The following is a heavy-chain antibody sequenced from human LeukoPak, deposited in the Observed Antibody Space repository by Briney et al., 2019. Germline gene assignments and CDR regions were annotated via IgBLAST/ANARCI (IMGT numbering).Heavy chain of an antibody. Sequence: GGSLRLSCAASGFTVSSNYMSWVRQAPGKGLEWVSVIYSGGSTYYAGSVKGRFTISRDNSKNTLYLQMNSLRAEDTAVYYCARDLGSGSGDYWGQGTLVTVSS. V-gene: IGHV3-53*01. CDR1: GFTVSSNY. J-gene: IGHJ4*02. CDR3: ARDLGSGSGDY. CDR2: IYSGGST. D-gene: IGHD3-10*01.